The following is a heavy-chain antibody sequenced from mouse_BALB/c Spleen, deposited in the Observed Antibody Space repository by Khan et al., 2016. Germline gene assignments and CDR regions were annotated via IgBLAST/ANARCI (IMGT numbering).Heavy chain of an antibody. J-gene: IGHJ2*01. CDR2: IYPGDGDT. CDR3: ARWSSLYYFDY. V-gene: IGHV1-80*01. D-gene: IGHD1-1*01. Sequence: QVQLQQSGAELVRPGSSVKISCKASGYAFSSYWMNWVKQRPGQGLEWIGQIYPGDGDTNYNGKFKGKATLTADKSSSTAYMQLSSLTSEDSAVYFCARWSSLYYFDYWGQGTTLTVSS. CDR1: GYAFSSYW.